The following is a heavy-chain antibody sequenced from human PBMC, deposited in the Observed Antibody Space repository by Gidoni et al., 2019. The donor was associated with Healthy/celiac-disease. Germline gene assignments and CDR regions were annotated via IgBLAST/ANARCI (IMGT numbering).Heavy chain of an antibody. J-gene: IGHJ2*01. CDR1: GFSLSTSGVG. CDR2: IYWNDDK. V-gene: IGHV2-5*01. CDR3: AHSASYYDFWSGYYPNWYFDL. D-gene: IGHD3-3*01. Sequence: ITLTESGPTLVKPTQTLTLTSTFSGFSLSTSGVGVGRMRQPPGKALAWLALIYWNDDKRYSPSLKSRLTITKDTSKNQVVLTRTNMDPVDTATYDCAHSASYYDFWSGYYPNWYFDLWGRGTLVTGSS.